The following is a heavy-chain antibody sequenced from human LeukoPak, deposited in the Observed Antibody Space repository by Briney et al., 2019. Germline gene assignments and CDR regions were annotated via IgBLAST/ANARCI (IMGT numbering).Heavy chain of an antibody. V-gene: IGHV1-69-2*01. Sequence: ASVKLSCKVSGYTFTDYYMHWVQQAPGKGLEWMGLVDPEDGETIYAEKFQGRVTITADTSTDTAYMELSSLRSEDTAVYYCAIGLGYYDSSGYYYENLDYWGQGTLVTVSS. CDR3: AIGLGYYDSSGYYYENLDY. CDR1: GYTFTDYY. J-gene: IGHJ4*02. CDR2: VDPEDGET. D-gene: IGHD3-22*01.